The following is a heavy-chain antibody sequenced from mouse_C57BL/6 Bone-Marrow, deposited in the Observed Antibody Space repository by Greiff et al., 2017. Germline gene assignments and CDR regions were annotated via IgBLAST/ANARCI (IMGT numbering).Heavy chain of an antibody. V-gene: IGHV1-62-2*01. CDR1: GYTFTEYT. D-gene: IGHD2-5*01. CDR2: FYPGSGSI. CDR3: ARHEEGGHYSNAWFAY. Sequence: QVQLKESGAELVKPGASVKLSCKASGYTFTEYTIHWVKQRSGQGLEWIGWFYPGSGSIKYNEKFKDKATLTADKSSSTVYMELSRLTSEDSAVYFCARHEEGGHYSNAWFAYWGQGTLVTVSA. J-gene: IGHJ3*01.